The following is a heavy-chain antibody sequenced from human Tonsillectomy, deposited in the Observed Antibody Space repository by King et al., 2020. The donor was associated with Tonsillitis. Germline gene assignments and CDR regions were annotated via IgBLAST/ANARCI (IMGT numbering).Heavy chain of an antibody. J-gene: IGHJ6*03. Sequence: VQLVESGGGLVQPGGSLRLSCAASGFSFSTYEMNWVRQAPGKGLEWVSYISTSGSTIYYADSVKGRFTISRDNAKNSLLLQMNSLRAEDTAVYYCARVDFSLYYYYMDVWGKGTTVTVSS. CDR1: GFSFSTYE. V-gene: IGHV3-48*03. CDR3: ARVDFSLYYYYMDV. CDR2: ISTSGSTI. D-gene: IGHD3-3*01.